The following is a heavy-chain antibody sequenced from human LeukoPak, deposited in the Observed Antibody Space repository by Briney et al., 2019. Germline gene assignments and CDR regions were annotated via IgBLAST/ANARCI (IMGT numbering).Heavy chain of an antibody. Sequence: SETLSLTCTVSGGSIAISSNSWAWIRHPPGKGLEWFGSIYYSGSTYYNPSLKSRVTISVDTSKNQFSLKLSSVTAADTAVYYCARLAPTVAATMGDYWGQGTLVTVSS. D-gene: IGHD6-19*01. CDR3: ARLAPTVAATMGDY. V-gene: IGHV4-39*01. CDR2: IYYSGST. J-gene: IGHJ4*02. CDR1: GGSIAISSNS.